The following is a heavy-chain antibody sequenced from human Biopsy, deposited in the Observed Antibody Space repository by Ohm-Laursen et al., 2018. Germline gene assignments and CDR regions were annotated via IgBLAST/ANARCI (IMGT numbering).Heavy chain of an antibody. Sequence: SLRLSCTASGFIVSSYDMNWVRQAPGKGLEWISYISETSSHIYDADSVRGRFTVARDIAKNSLYLQLNSLRAEDTAVYYCARDSSRRAREGGMDVWGQGTTVTVSS. CDR2: ISETSSHI. D-gene: IGHD6-6*01. CDR3: ARDSSRRAREGGMDV. CDR1: GFIVSSYD. V-gene: IGHV3-21*01. J-gene: IGHJ6*02.